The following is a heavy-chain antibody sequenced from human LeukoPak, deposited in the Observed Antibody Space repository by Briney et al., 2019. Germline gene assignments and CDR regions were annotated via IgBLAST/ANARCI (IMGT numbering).Heavy chain of an antibody. D-gene: IGHD6-19*01. CDR2: IYYSGST. Sequence: PSETLSLTCTVSGGSISSYYWSWIRQPPGKGLEWIGYIYYSGSTNYNPSLKSRVTISVDTSKNQFSLKLSSVTAADTAVYYCARRATYSSGWYSWGQGTLVTVSS. CDR1: GGSISSYY. J-gene: IGHJ4*02. V-gene: IGHV4-59*08. CDR3: ARRATYSSGWYS.